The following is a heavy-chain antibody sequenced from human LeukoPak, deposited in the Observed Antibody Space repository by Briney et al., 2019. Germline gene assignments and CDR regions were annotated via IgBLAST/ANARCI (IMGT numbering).Heavy chain of an antibody. V-gene: IGHV4-39*07. CDR2: IYYSGST. CDR3: ASSSGSFDY. D-gene: IGHD6-19*01. CDR1: GGSISSSSYY. Sequence: PSETLSLTCPVSGGSISSSSYYWGWIRQPPGKGLEWIGSIYYSGSTYYNPSLQSRVTISVDTSKNQFSLKLSSVTAADTAVYYCASSSGSFDYWGQGALVTVSP. J-gene: IGHJ4*02.